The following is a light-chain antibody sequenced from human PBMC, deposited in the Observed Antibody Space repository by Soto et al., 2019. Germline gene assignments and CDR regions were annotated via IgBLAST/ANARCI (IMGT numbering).Light chain of an antibody. CDR1: QTVSSY. CDR3: QKYGTSPIT. CDR2: GAS. V-gene: IGKV3-20*01. J-gene: IGKJ5*01. Sequence: ENVLTQSPGTLSLSPGERATLSCRASQTVSSYLTWYQQRPGQAPRLLIYGASKRATVIPDRFSGSGSGTDFTLTISRLEPEDFALYYCQKYGTSPITFGQGTRLEIK.